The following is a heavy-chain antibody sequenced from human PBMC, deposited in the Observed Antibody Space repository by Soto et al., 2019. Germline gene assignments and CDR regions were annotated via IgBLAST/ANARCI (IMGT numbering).Heavy chain of an antibody. V-gene: IGHV1-46*01. CDR1: GNTFTNYY. CDR2: INPSGGHT. D-gene: IGHD2-21*02. J-gene: IGHJ4*02. Sequence: QVQLMQSGAEVKKPGASVKVSCKASGNTFTNYYIHWVRQAPGQGLEWMGTINPSGGHTTYSQNFLGRVTMTRDTSTSTLYMALTSLTSDDTAVYYCARGGHVVVVTAAFDYWGQGTLVTVSS. CDR3: ARGGHVVVVTAAFDY.